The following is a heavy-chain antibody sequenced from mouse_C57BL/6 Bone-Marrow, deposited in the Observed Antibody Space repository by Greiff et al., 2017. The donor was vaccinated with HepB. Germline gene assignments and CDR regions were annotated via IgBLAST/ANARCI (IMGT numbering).Heavy chain of an antibody. CDR1: GFTFSDYY. J-gene: IGHJ1*03. CDR3: ARRVYYKWYFDV. CDR2: ISNGGGST. D-gene: IGHD2-1*01. V-gene: IGHV5-12*01. Sequence: DVKLVESGGGLVQPGGSLKLSCAASGFTFSDYYMYWVRQTPEKRLEWVAYISNGGGSTYYPDTVKGRFTISRDNAKNTLYLQMSRLKSEDTAMYYCARRVYYKWYFDVWGTGTTVTVSS.